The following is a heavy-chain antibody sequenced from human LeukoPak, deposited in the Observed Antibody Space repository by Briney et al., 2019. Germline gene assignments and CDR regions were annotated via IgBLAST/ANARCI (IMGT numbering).Heavy chain of an antibody. CDR3: AREGAGGNLAFDY. CDR1: GFTFSSYS. V-gene: IGHV3-48*04. D-gene: IGHD3-16*01. J-gene: IGHJ4*02. CDR2: ISRSGSTI. Sequence: QPGGSLRLSCAASGFTFSSYSMNWVRQAPGKGLEWVSYISRSGSTIFYADSVKGRFTISRDNAKNSLYLQMNSLRAEDTAVYYCAREGAGGNLAFDYWGQGTLVTVSS.